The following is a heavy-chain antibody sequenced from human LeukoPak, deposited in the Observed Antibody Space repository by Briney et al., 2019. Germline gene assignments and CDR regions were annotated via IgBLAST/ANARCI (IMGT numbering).Heavy chain of an antibody. D-gene: IGHD3-16*02. CDR1: GFTFSGYW. CDR2: IKQDGSEK. J-gene: IGHJ4*02. V-gene: IGHV3-7*01. Sequence: GGSLRLPCAASGFTFSGYWMSWARQAPGKGLEWVANIKQDGSEKYYVDSVKGRFTISRDNAKNSLYLQMNSLRAEDTAVYYCARVWDLSDYWGQGTLVAVSS. CDR3: ARVWDLSDY.